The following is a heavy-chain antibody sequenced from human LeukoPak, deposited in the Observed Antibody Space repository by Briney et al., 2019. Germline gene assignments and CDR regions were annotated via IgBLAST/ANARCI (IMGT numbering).Heavy chain of an antibody. D-gene: IGHD2-8*02. J-gene: IGHJ4*02. CDR3: AKVWEGGLLYWSVIDY. CDR1: GFTFDDYV. Sequence: GGSLRLSCAASGFTFDDYVMHWVRQAPGKGLEWVSGISWNSGSIGYADSVKGRFTISRDNAKNSLYLQMNSLRAEDTAVYYCAKVWEGGLLYWSVIDYWGQGTLVTVSS. CDR2: ISWNSGSI. V-gene: IGHV3-9*01.